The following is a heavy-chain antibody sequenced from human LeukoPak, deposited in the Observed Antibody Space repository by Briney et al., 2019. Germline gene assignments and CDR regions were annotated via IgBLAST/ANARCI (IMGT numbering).Heavy chain of an antibody. D-gene: IGHD3-16*01. CDR3: ASHRNYGDFDY. CDR2: IYYSGST. J-gene: IGHJ4*02. V-gene: IGHV4-59*12. Sequence: SETLSLTCTVSGGSISSYYWSWIRQPPGKGLEWIGYIYYSGSTNYNPSLKSRVTISVDTSKNQFSLKLSSVTAADTAVYYCASHRNYGDFDYWGQGTLVTVSS. CDR1: GGSISSYY.